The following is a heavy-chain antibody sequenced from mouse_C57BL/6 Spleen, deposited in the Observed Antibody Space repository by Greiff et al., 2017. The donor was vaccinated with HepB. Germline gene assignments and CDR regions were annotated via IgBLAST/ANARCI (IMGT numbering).Heavy chain of an antibody. CDR3: ARRGIYYGYAMDY. CDR1: GFSLTSYG. J-gene: IGHJ4*01. Sequence: VKLVESGPGLVQPSQSLSITCTVSGFSLTSYGVHWVRQSPGKGLEWLGVIWSGGSTDYNAAFISRLSISKDNSKSQVFFKMNSLQADDTAIYYCARRGIYYGYAMDYWGQGTSVTVSS. D-gene: IGHD2-1*01. V-gene: IGHV2-2*01. CDR2: IWSGGST.